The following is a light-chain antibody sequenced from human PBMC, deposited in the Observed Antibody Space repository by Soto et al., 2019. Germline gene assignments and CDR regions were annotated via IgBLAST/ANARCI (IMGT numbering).Light chain of an antibody. CDR1: SSNIGAGYD. V-gene: IGLV1-40*01. Sequence: QSVLTQPPSVSGAPGQRVTISCTGSSSNIGAGYDVHWYQQLPGTAPKLLIYGNSNRPSGIPDRFSGSKSGTSASLAITGLQAEDEADYYCQSDDSSLSALDVFGTGTTLTVL. CDR3: QSDDSSLSALDV. J-gene: IGLJ1*01. CDR2: GNS.